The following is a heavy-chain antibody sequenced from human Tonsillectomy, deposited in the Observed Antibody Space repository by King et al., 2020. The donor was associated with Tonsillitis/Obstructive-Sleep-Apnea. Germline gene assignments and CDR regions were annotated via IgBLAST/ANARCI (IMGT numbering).Heavy chain of an antibody. D-gene: IGHD2-2*01. CDR2: ISSNGGST. CDR3: VKGGDIVVVPAAHPYYYYGMDV. CDR1: GFTFSSYA. J-gene: IGHJ6*02. Sequence: QLVQSGGGLVQPGGSLRLSCSASGFTFSSYAMHWVRQAPGKGLEYVSAISSNGGSTYYADSVKGRFTISRDNSKNTLYLQMSSLIAEDTAVYYCVKGGDIVVVPAAHPYYYYGMDVWGQGTTVTVSS. V-gene: IGHV3-64D*06.